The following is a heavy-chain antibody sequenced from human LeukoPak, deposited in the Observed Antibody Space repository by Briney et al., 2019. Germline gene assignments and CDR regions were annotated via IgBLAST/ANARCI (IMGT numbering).Heavy chain of an antibody. CDR3: ATVSRSSGRGYFDY. CDR1: GFTFSNYW. J-gene: IGHJ4*02. Sequence: GGSLRLSCAASGFTFSNYWMHWVRQAPGKGLVWVSRMNSDGSSTSYADSVKGRFTISRDNAKNTLYLQMNSRRAEDAAVYYCATVSRSSGRGYFDYWGPGTLVTVSS. D-gene: IGHD6-19*01. V-gene: IGHV3-74*01. CDR2: MNSDGSST.